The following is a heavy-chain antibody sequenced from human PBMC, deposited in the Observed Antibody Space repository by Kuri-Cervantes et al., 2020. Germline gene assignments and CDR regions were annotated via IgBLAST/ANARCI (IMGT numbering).Heavy chain of an antibody. CDR1: GFTFNSYA. CDR2: ISYDGSNK. V-gene: IGHV3-30-3*01. J-gene: IGHJ4*02. CDR3: AKEAQLWFGESLLGSNDY. D-gene: IGHD3-10*01. Sequence: GESLKISCAASGFTFNSYAMHWVRQAPGKGLEWVAVISYDGSNKYYADSVKGRFTISRDNSKNTLYLQMNSLRAEDTAVDYCAKEAQLWFGESLLGSNDYWGQGTLVTVSS.